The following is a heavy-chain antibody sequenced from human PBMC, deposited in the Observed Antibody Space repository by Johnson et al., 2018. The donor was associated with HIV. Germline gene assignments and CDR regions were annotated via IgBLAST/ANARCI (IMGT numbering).Heavy chain of an antibody. CDR2: ISNTGDNT. D-gene: IGHD2-21*02. CDR3: ARECGGDCSDAFDI. Sequence: VQLVESGGGLVKPGGSLRLSCAASGFTFSNAWMSWVRQAPGQGLEYVSAISNTGDNTYYANSVKGRLTISRDNSKTMLYLQMNSLSAEDTAFYYCARECGGDCSDAFDIWGQGTMVTVP. J-gene: IGHJ3*02. V-gene: IGHV3-64*01. CDR1: GFTFSNAW.